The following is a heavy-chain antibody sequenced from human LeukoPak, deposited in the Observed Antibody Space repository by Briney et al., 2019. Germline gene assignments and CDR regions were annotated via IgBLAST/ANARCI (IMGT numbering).Heavy chain of an antibody. V-gene: IGHV4-34*01. J-gene: IGHJ4*02. CDR2: INYSGNT. CDR3: ARGERQNRRVVVPPIKYDYYFDY. Sequence: AETLSLTCAVYGGSFNCYYWRWIRQPPGKGLEWIGEINYSGNTNYNPSLKSRVTISVDTSKNQFSLKMSSVTVADTAVYYCARGERQNRRVVVPPIKYDYYFDYWGKGTMVTVSS. D-gene: IGHD2-2*01. CDR1: GGSFNCYY.